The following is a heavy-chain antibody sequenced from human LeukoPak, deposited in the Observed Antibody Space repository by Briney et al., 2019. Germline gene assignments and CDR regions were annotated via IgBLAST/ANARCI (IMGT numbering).Heavy chain of an antibody. J-gene: IGHJ4*02. D-gene: IGHD4-17*01. CDR3: AREVFKGATVTTIDY. CDR2: ISSSSSTI. Sequence: GGSLRLSCAASGFTFSSYEMNWVRQAPGKGLEWVSYISSSSSTIYYADSVKGRFTISRDNAKNSLYLQMNSLRAEDTAVYYCAREVFKGATVTTIDYWGQGTLVTVSS. V-gene: IGHV3-48*01. CDR1: GFTFSSYE.